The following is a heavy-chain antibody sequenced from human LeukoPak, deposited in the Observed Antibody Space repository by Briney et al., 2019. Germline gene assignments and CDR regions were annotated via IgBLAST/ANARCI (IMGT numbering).Heavy chain of an antibody. J-gene: IGHJ4*02. Sequence: GRSLRLPCAASGFTFSTYAMSWVRQAPGKGLQWVSAISGGGGGTYYADSVKGRFTISRDNSKNTLYLQMNRLRAEDTAVYYCAKGGQYYFDYWGQGTLVTVSS. CDR2: ISGGGGGT. CDR1: GFTFSTYA. CDR3: AKGGQYYFDY. D-gene: IGHD1-26*01. V-gene: IGHV3-23*01.